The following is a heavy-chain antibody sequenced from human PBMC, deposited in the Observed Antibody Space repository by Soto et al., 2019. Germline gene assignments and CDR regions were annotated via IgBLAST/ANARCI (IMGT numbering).Heavy chain of an antibody. CDR2: IYFSGST. Sequence: PSETLALGSAVPCGSLSRYHWSWIRQPPGKGLEWIGNIYFSGSTNYNPSLKSRVTISVDTSKNQFSLKLTSVTAADTAVYYCAREVPYFDYWGQGALVTVS. CDR1: CGSLSRYH. CDR3: AREVPYFDY. J-gene: IGHJ4*02. V-gene: IGHV4-59*01.